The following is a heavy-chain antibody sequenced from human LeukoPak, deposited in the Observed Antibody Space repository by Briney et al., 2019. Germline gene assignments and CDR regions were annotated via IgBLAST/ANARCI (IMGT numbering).Heavy chain of an antibody. Sequence: PSETLSLTCAVSGGSISSSNWWGWVRQPPGKGLEWIGEIYHSGSTNYNPSLKSRVTISVDKSKNQFSLKLSSVTAADTAVYYCAREGGPKRDWFIWGDWFDPWGQGTLVTVSS. CDR2: IYHSGST. CDR3: AREGGPKRDWFIWGDWFDP. J-gene: IGHJ5*02. D-gene: IGHD3/OR15-3a*01. CDR1: GGSISSSNW. V-gene: IGHV4-4*02.